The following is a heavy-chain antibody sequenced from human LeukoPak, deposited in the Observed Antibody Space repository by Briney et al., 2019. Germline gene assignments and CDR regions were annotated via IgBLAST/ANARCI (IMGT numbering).Heavy chain of an antibody. CDR2: ISYDGNSK. CDR3: ARDSGLGYYNDASGYALAY. Sequence: GGSLRLSCEVSGSTFTSYGLHWVRQAPGKGLEWVAIISYDGNSKYYAEAVQGRFTISRDNSKNTLYLQMDSLRVEDTGVYYCARDSGLGYYNDASGYALAYWGQGTLVTVSA. J-gene: IGHJ4*02. V-gene: IGHV3-30*01. CDR1: GSTFTSYG. D-gene: IGHD3-22*01.